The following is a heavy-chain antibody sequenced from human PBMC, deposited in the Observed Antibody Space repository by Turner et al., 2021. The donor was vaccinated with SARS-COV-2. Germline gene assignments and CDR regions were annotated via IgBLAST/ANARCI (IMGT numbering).Heavy chain of an antibody. D-gene: IGHD2-2*01. Sequence: EVQLVETGGGLIQPGGSLRLSCAASGFTVSSNYMSWVRQAPGKGLEVVSIISSGCNTYYGNSVKGRFNHSRGKSQNPPDLQMNSLRAEDTAVYYCARGGEFQLLHYYGMDVWGQGTTVTVSS. J-gene: IGHJ6*02. CDR1: GFTVSSNY. CDR2: ISSGCNT. V-gene: IGHV3-53*02. CDR3: ARGGEFQLLHYYGMDV.